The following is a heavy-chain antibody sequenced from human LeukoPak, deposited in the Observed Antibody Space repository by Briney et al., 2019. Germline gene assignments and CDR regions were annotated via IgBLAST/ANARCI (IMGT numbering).Heavy chain of an antibody. Sequence: PSETLSLTCTVSGGSISSYYWSWIRQPPGKGLEWIGYIYYSGSTNYNPSLKSRVTISVDTSKNQFSLKLSSVTAADTAVYYCARVPRLGYCSGGSCYGLGRYYYYYYMDVWGKGTTVTVSS. CDR2: IYYSGST. J-gene: IGHJ6*03. V-gene: IGHV4-59*01. CDR3: ARVPRLGYCSGGSCYGLGRYYYYYYMDV. CDR1: GGSISSYY. D-gene: IGHD2-15*01.